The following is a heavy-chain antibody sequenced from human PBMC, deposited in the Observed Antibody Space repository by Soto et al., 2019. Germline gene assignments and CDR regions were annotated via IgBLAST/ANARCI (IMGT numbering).Heavy chain of an antibody. CDR2: INHSGST. Sequence: QVQLQQWGAGLLKPSETLSLTCAVYGGSFSGYYWSWIRQPPGKGLEWIGEINHSGSTNYNPSLKSRVTISVDTSKNQFSLKLSSVTAADTAVYYCARGDSGATGTTRAFDIWGQGTMVTVSS. CDR3: ARGDSGATGTTRAFDI. V-gene: IGHV4-34*01. D-gene: IGHD1-7*01. CDR1: GGSFSGYY. J-gene: IGHJ3*02.